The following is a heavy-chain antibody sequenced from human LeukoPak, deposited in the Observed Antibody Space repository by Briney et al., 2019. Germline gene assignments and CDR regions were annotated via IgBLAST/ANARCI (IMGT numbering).Heavy chain of an antibody. CDR2: IKSKTDGGTT. CDR3: TTAVVRGVFDY. V-gene: IGHV3-15*01. D-gene: IGHD3-10*01. Sequence: GGSLRLSCAASGFTVSSNYMSWVRQAPGKGLEWVGRIKSKTDGGTTDYAAPVKGRFTISRDDSKNTLYLQMNSPKTEDTAVYYCTTAVVRGVFDYWVQGTLVTVSS. J-gene: IGHJ4*02. CDR1: GFTVSSNY.